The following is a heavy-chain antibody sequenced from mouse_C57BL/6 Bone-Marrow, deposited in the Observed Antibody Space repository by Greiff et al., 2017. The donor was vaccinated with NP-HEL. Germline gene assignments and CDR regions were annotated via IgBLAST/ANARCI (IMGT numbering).Heavy chain of an antibody. V-gene: IGHV1-9*01. CDR2: ILPGSGST. Sequence: QVQLQQSGAELMKPGASVKLSCKATGYTFTGYWIEWVKQRPGHGLEWIGEILPGSGSTNYNEKFKGKATFTADTSSNTAYMQLSSLTTEDSAIYYCSREAYYYGSSYVDFDYWGQGTTLTVSS. J-gene: IGHJ2*01. D-gene: IGHD1-1*01. CDR1: GYTFTGYW. CDR3: SREAYYYGSSYVDFDY.